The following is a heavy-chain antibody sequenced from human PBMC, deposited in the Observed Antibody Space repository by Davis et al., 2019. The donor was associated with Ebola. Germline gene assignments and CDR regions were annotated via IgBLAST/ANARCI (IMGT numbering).Heavy chain of an antibody. CDR2: IYSGGST. J-gene: IGHJ5*02. Sequence: PGGSLRLSCAASGFTVSSNYMSWVRQAPGKGLEWVSVIYSGGSTYYADSVKGRFTISRDNSKNTLYLQMNSLRAEDTAVYYCARAYSSGWSSWFDPWGQGTLVTVSS. V-gene: IGHV3-53*01. CDR3: ARAYSSGWSSWFDP. D-gene: IGHD6-19*01. CDR1: GFTVSSNY.